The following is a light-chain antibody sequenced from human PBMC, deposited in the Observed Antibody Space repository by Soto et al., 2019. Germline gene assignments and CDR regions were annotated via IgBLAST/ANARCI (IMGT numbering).Light chain of an antibody. Sequence: ALTQPASVSGSPGQSITISCTGTSSDVGGYNYVSWYQQHPGKAPKLMIYEVSNRPSGVSNRFSGSKSGKTASLTISGLQAEDEADYYCSSYTSSSTYVFGPGTRSPS. CDR3: SSYTSSSTYV. CDR2: EVS. V-gene: IGLV2-14*01. CDR1: SSDVGGYNY. J-gene: IGLJ1*01.